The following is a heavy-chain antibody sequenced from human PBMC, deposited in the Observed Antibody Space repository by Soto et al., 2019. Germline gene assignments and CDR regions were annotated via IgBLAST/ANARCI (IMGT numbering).Heavy chain of an antibody. CDR2: MNPNSGNT. Sequence: QVQLVQSGAEVKKPGASVKVYCKASGYTFTSYDINWVRQATGQGFEYLGWMNPNSGNTGYVKKFQGRVTMTRDTSMSTAYMELSSLRSEDTAVYYCARGMKYGDYSRWFDPWGPVTLFTVSS. CDR1: GYTFTSYD. CDR3: ARGMKYGDYSRWFDP. V-gene: IGHV1-8*01. D-gene: IGHD4-17*01. J-gene: IGHJ5*02.